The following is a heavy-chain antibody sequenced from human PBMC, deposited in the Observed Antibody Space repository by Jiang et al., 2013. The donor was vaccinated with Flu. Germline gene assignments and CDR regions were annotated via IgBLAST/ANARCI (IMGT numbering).Heavy chain of an antibody. D-gene: IGHD2-15*01. CDR2: INVNKGDT. J-gene: IGHJ4*02. CDR3: ARDYCSGGSCYVGY. V-gene: IGHV1-3*01. Sequence: RQAPGQGLEWLGWINVNKGDTKYSQNFQARVTITRDTSASTAYMELSSLRSEDTAVYYCARDYCSGGSCYVGYWGQGTLVTVSS.